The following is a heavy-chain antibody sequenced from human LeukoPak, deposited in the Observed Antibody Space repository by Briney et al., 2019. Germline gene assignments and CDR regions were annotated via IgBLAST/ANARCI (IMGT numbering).Heavy chain of an antibody. CDR2: INSGGST. D-gene: IGHD1-14*01. V-gene: IGHV3-64*04. J-gene: IGHJ5*02. Sequence: PGGSLRLSCSASGFPFSSYAMHWVRQAPGKGLEYVSAINSGGSTYYADSVKGRFTISRDNSKNTLYLQMDSLRAEDTALYYCAKGSGINHYHWIDPWGQGTLVTVSS. CDR3: AKGSGINHYHWIDP. CDR1: GFPFSSYA.